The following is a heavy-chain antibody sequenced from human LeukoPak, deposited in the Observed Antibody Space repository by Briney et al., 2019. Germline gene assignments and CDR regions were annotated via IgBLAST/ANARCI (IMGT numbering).Heavy chain of an antibody. J-gene: IGHJ5*02. Sequence: SETLSLTCAVYGGSFSGYYWSWIRQPPGKGLEWIGEINHSGSTNYNPSLKSRVTISVDTSKNQFSLKLSSVTAADTAVYYCARKYNWFDPWGQGTLVTVSS. CDR1: GGSFSGYY. CDR2: INHSGST. CDR3: ARKYNWFDP. V-gene: IGHV4-34*01.